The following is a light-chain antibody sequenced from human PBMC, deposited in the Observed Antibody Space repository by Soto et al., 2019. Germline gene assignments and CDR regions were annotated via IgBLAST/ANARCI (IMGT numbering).Light chain of an antibody. CDR1: QSISSY. CDR3: QHYNSYSEA. V-gene: IGKV1-39*01. Sequence: DIQMTQSPSSLSASVGDRVTITCRASQSISSYLNWYQQKPGKAPKLLIYAASSLQSGVPSRFSGSGSGTEFTLTISSLQSDDFATYYCQHYNSYSEAFGQGTKVDI. CDR2: AAS. J-gene: IGKJ1*01.